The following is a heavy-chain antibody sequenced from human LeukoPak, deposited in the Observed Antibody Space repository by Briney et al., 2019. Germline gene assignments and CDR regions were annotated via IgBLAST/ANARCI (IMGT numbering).Heavy chain of an antibody. J-gene: IGHJ3*02. Sequence: ASVKVSCKASGYTFTSYYMHWVRQAPGQGLEWMGIINPSGGSTSYAQKFQGRVTMTRDTSTGTVYMELSSLRSEDTAVYYCARVHRSTMIVGEAFDIWGQGTMVTVSS. D-gene: IGHD3-22*01. CDR3: ARVHRSTMIVGEAFDI. CDR2: INPSGGST. CDR1: GYTFTSYY. V-gene: IGHV1-46*01.